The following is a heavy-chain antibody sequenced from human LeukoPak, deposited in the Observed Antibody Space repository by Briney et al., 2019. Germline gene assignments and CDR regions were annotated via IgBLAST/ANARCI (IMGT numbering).Heavy chain of an antibody. Sequence: SETLSLTCTVSGGSINSYYWSWIRQPPGKGLEWIGYISYSGSTKYNPSLESRVTITVDTSKNQFSLKLSSVTAADTAVYYCASYDYYDSSFQHWGQGALVTVSS. V-gene: IGHV4-59*08. CDR1: GGSINSYY. CDR3: ASYDYYDSSFQH. D-gene: IGHD3-22*01. J-gene: IGHJ1*01. CDR2: ISYSGST.